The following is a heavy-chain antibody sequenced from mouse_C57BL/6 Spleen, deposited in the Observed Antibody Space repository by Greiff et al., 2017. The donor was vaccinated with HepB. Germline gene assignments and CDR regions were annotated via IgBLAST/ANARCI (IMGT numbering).Heavy chain of an antibody. V-gene: IGHV1-84*01. CDR1: GYTFTDYY. CDR3: ARSLYYYGSSPYYFDY. CDR2: IYPGSGNT. Sequence: QVHVKQSGPELVKPGASVKISCKASGYTFTDYYINWVKQRPGQGLEWIGWIYPGSGNTKYNEKFKGKATLTVDTSSSTAYMQLSSLTSEDSAVYFCARSLYYYGSSPYYFDYWGQGTTLTVSS. J-gene: IGHJ2*01. D-gene: IGHD1-1*01.